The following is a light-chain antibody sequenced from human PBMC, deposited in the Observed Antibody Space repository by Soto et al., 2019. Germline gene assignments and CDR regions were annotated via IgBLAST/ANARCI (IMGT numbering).Light chain of an antibody. J-gene: IGLJ3*02. CDR3: SSYTSNSTLV. Sequence: QSALTQPASVSGSPGQSITISCTRSSTDFENYNLVSWYQQHPDKAPKLMIFEVSDRPSGVSNRFSGSNSGNTASLTISGLQAEDEADYFCSSYTSNSTLVFGGGTQLTVL. V-gene: IGLV2-14*02. CDR2: EVS. CDR1: STDFENYNL.